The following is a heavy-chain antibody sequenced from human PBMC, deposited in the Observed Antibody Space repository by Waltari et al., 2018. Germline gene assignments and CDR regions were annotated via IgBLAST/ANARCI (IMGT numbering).Heavy chain of an antibody. J-gene: IGHJ3*02. V-gene: IGHV3-7*01. Sequence: EEQLVESGGGLVQPGGSLSLPCVGSGFTFSNFWMAWVRQAPGKGLAWVANITEDGSEKYYMDSVKGRFTISRDNAKNSVYLQMNSLRAEDTAVYYCAGRIFDIWGQGTMVTVSS. CDR3: AGRIFDI. CDR1: GFTFSNFW. CDR2: ITEDGSEK.